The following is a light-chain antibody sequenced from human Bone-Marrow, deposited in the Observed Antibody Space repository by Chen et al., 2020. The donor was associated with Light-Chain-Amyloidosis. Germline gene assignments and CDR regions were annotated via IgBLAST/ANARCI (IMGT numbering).Light chain of an antibody. CDR3: QQDYYTPFT. V-gene: IGKV4-1*01. J-gene: IGKJ3*01. CDR1: QNIFYNSNNKNY. CDR2: WAS. Sequence: DIVMTQSPDSLAVYLGESATINCKSSQNIFYNSNNKNYLSWYQQKPGQPPKLLIYWASTRESGVPDRFSGSGSGTDFTRTISSLQAEDVAVYSCQQDYYTPFTFGPGTKVDIK.